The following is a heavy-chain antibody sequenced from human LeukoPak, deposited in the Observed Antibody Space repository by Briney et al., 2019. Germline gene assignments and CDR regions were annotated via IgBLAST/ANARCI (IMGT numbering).Heavy chain of an antibody. D-gene: IGHD3-16*01. CDR1: GYSISSGHF. Sequence: SETLSLTCTVSGYSISSGHFWSWIRQPPGKGLEWIGSVYGSGTTYYDPPLRSRVSISADTSKNHFSLELSSVTATDTAVYYCASVGGGSPYWGQGTLVTVSS. J-gene: IGHJ4*02. V-gene: IGHV4-38-2*02. CDR3: ASVGGGSPY. CDR2: VYGSGTT.